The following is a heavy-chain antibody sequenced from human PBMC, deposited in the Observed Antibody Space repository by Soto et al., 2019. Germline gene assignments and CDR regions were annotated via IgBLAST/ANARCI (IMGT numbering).Heavy chain of an antibody. D-gene: IGHD3-3*01. CDR3: AEGLQFSDCFDP. J-gene: IGHJ5*02. V-gene: IGHV4-4*07. CDR2: IYNSGNT. CDR1: GGTISGYY. Sequence: SETLSLTCSVSGGTISGYYWTWIRQPPGKGLEWIGGIYNSGNTKYNPSLKSRVTMSLDTSNNQFSLKLTSVTAADTAVYYCAEGLQFSDCFDPWGQGTLVTVSS.